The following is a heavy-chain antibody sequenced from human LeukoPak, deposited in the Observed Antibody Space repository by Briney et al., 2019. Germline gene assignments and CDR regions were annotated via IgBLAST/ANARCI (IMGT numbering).Heavy chain of an antibody. CDR3: ARNFGTSYNS. CDR1: GFTVSSNY. V-gene: IGHV3-53*01. J-gene: IGHJ4*02. D-gene: IGHD2-2*01. CDR2: IYSGGTT. Sequence: GGSLRLSCAASGFTVSSNYMGWVRQAPDKGLEWVSVIYSGGTTYYADSVKGRFTISRDISKNTVFLQMNSLRAEDTAMYYCARNFGTSYNSWGQGILVTVSS.